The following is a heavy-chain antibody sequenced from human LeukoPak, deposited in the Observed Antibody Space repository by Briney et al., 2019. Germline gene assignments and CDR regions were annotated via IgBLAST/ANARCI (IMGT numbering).Heavy chain of an antibody. Sequence: GGSLRLSCAASGFTLSSYAVSWVRQAPGKGLEWVSGMSGSGGNTYYADSVKGRFTISRDNSKNTLYLQMNSLRTEDTAVYYCAKDLGYSGSYIDCWGQGTLVTVSS. CDR3: AKDLGYSGSYIDC. V-gene: IGHV3-23*01. J-gene: IGHJ4*02. CDR2: MSGSGGNT. D-gene: IGHD1-26*01. CDR1: GFTLSSYA.